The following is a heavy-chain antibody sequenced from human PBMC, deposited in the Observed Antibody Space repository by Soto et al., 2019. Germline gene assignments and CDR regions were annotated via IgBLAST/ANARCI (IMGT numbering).Heavy chain of an antibody. CDR1: GYIFNTYS. D-gene: IGHD2-2*02. CDR2: ISPNNGNT. V-gene: IGHV1-18*04. J-gene: IGHJ5*02. Sequence: QVQLVQSGSEVKKPGASVKVSCKASGYIFNTYSIAWVRQAPGQGLEWMGWISPNNGNTNYAQKVQGRVTMTTDTATSTAYMELRSLTSDDTSVYYCSREAFGGYISLFDPWVQGTLGTVSS. CDR3: SREAFGGYISLFDP.